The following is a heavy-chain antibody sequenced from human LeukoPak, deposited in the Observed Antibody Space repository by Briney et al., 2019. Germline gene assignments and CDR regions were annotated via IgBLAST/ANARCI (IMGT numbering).Heavy chain of an antibody. J-gene: IGHJ5*02. V-gene: IGHV4-39*07. CDR2: IYCSGST. Sequence: SETLSLTCTVSGGSISSSSYYWGWIRQPPGKGLEWIGNIYCSGSTYYNPSLKSRVTISVDTSKKQFSLKLSSVTAADTAVYYCARVPSRYYGSGSSLDPWGQGTLVTASS. D-gene: IGHD3-10*01. CDR1: GGSISSSSYY. CDR3: ARVPSRYYGSGSSLDP.